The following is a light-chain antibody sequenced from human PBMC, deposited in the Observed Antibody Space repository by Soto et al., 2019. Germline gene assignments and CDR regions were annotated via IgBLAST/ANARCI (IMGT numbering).Light chain of an antibody. CDR2: LNSDGSH. J-gene: IGLJ2*01. CDR3: QTWGSGTVV. CDR1: SGHSSYA. V-gene: IGLV4-69*01. Sequence: QPVLTQSPSASASLGASVKLTCTLSSGHSSYAIAWHQQQPEKGPRYLMKLNSDGSHSKGDGIPDRFSGSSSGAERYLTISSRQSEDEADYYCQTWGSGTVVFGGGTKRPS.